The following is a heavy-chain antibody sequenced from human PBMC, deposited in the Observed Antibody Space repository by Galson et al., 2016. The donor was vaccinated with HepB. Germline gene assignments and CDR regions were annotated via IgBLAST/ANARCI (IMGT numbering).Heavy chain of an antibody. J-gene: IGHJ6*03. Sequence: SVKVSCKASGYDISSYGITWVRQAPGQGLEWMGWINTYSGNTDYAQEVQGRFTLTTDTSTSTVYMELRSLRSDDTAVYYCARAYYDFWSGTQYYYYMYVWGRGTTVTVSS. D-gene: IGHD3-3*01. V-gene: IGHV1-18*04. CDR1: GYDISSYG. CDR2: INTYSGNT. CDR3: ARAYYDFWSGTQYYYYMYV.